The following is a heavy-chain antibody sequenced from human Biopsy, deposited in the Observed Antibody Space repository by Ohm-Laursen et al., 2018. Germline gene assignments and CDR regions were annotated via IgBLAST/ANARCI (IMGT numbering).Heavy chain of an antibody. CDR3: ARHSGGNDAHLGY. D-gene: IGHD3-16*01. CDR2: FYYSGST. CDR1: GDSISIYY. Sequence: GTLSLTCNVSGDSISIYYWSWIRQPPGKGLEWIGNFYYSGSTNYNPSLKSRITMSLDRSKSQVSLRMNSVTAADTAVYYCARHSGGNDAHLGYWGQGNLVTVSS. V-gene: IGHV4-59*01. J-gene: IGHJ4*02.